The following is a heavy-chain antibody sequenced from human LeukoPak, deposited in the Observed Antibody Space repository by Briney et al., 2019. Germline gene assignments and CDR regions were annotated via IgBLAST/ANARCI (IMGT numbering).Heavy chain of an antibody. J-gene: IGHJ5*02. Sequence: SETLSLTCTVSGGSISSYYWSWIRQPAGKGLEWIGRIYTSGSTNYNLSLKSRGTMSVDTSKNQFSLKLSSVTAADTAVYYCARDWYYYDSSGYHNWLDPWGQGTLVTVSS. CDR2: IYTSGST. D-gene: IGHD3-22*01. CDR3: ARDWYYYDSSGYHNWLDP. V-gene: IGHV4-4*07. CDR1: GGSISSYY.